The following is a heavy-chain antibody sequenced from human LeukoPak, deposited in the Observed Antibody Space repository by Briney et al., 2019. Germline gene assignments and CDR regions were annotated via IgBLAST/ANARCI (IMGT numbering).Heavy chain of an antibody. CDR1: QFTFSSYS. D-gene: IGHD3-22*01. CDR2: INRGATHI. CDR3: VRLRRNSDSSGYYYYYDY. V-gene: IGHV3-21*01. J-gene: IGHJ4*02. Sequence: GGSLTLSCAASQFTFSSYSMNWVRQAPGKGLEWVSSINRGATHIYYADSLRGRFIISRDDAKNSLYLQMNSLRAEDTAGYYCVRLRRNSDSSGYYYYYDYWGQGTLVTVSS.